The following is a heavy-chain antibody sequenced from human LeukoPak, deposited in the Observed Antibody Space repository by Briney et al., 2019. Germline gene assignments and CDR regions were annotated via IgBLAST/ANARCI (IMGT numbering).Heavy chain of an antibody. Sequence: SETLSPTCSVSGGSISGYYWSWIRQSAGTGLEWIGRIHTSGSTNYNPSLKSRVTMSVDTSKNQFSLKLSSVTAADTAVYYCARLEFCSGGNCYGDYWGQGTLVTVSS. V-gene: IGHV4-4*07. CDR3: ARLEFCSGGNCYGDY. J-gene: IGHJ4*02. CDR2: IHTSGST. D-gene: IGHD2-15*01. CDR1: GGSISGYY.